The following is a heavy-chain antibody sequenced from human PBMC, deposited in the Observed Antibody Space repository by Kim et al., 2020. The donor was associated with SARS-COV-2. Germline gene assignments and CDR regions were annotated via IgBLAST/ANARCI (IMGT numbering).Heavy chain of an antibody. CDR1: GFTFSSYE. Sequence: GGSLRLSCAASGFTFSSYEMNWVRQAPGKGLEWVSYISSSGSTIYYADSVKGRFTISRDNAKNSLYLQMNSLRAEDTAVYYCAREMGYYGSGSYLLPGYYYYGMDVWGQGTTVTVSS. CDR3: AREMGYYGSGSYLLPGYYYYGMDV. V-gene: IGHV3-48*03. CDR2: ISSSGSTI. J-gene: IGHJ6*02. D-gene: IGHD3-10*01.